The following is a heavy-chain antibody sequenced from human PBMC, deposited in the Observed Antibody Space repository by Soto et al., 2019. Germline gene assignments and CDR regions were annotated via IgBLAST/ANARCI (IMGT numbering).Heavy chain of an antibody. J-gene: IGHJ4*02. CDR1: GYTFSNYG. D-gene: IGHD2-2*01. CDR3: ARERQLPPLAY. Sequence: ASVKVSCKASGYTFSNYGITWVRQAPGQGLEWVGWISAYNRNTNYAQKFQDRVTMTTDKSTGTAYMELRSLRSDDTAVYFCARERQLPPLAYWGQGTPVTVSS. V-gene: IGHV1-18*04. CDR2: ISAYNRNT.